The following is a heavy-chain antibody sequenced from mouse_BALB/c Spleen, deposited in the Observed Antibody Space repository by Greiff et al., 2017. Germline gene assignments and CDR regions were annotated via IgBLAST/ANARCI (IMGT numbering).Heavy chain of an antibody. Sequence: EVKLVESGGGLVQPGGSRKLSCAASGFTFSDYGMAWVRQAPGKGPEWVAFISNLAYSIYYADTVTGRFTISRENTKNTLYLEMSSLMSEDTAMYYCARGQAVKFAYWGQGTLVTVSA. CDR3: ARGQAVKFAY. J-gene: IGHJ3*01. V-gene: IGHV5-15*02. D-gene: IGHD3-2*02. CDR1: GFTFSDYG. CDR2: ISNLAYSI.